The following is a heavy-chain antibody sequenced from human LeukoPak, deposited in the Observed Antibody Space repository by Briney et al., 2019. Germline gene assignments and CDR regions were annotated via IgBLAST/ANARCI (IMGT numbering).Heavy chain of an antibody. CDR1: GYTFTSYG. Sequence: ASVKVSCKASGYTFTSYGISWVRQAPGQGLKWMGWISAYNGNTNYAQKLQGRVTMTTDTSTSTAYMELRSLRSDDTAVYYCARNLYSGSYYRRRYSDLWGRGTLVTVSS. CDR2: ISAYNGNT. CDR3: ARNLYSGSYYRRRYSDL. J-gene: IGHJ2*01. D-gene: IGHD1-26*01. V-gene: IGHV1-18*01.